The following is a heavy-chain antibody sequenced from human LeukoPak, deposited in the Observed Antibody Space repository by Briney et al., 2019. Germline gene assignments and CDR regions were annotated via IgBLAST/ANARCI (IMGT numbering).Heavy chain of an antibody. Sequence: SQTLSLTCTVSGGSITSYYWSWIRQPAGKGLEWIGRIYTSGSTNYNPSLKSRVTMSVDTSKNQFSLKLSSVTAADTAVYYCARDLVRGVIREASDSKFDPWGQGTLVTVSS. CDR1: GGSITSYY. D-gene: IGHD3-10*01. V-gene: IGHV4-4*07. J-gene: IGHJ5*02. CDR3: ARDLVRGVIREASDSKFDP. CDR2: IYTSGST.